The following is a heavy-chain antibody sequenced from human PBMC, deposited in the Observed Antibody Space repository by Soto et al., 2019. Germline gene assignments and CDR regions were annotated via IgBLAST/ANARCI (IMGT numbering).Heavy chain of an antibody. Sequence: VGSLRLSCAASGFTFSSYAMHWVRQAPGKGLEWVAVISYDGSNKYYADSVKGRFTISRDNSKNTLYLQMNSLRAEDTAVYYCAREFMSSWYSYYGMDVWGQGTTVTVSS. CDR3: AREFMSSWYSYYGMDV. D-gene: IGHD6-13*01. CDR2: ISYDGSNK. J-gene: IGHJ6*02. CDR1: GFTFSSYA. V-gene: IGHV3-30-3*01.